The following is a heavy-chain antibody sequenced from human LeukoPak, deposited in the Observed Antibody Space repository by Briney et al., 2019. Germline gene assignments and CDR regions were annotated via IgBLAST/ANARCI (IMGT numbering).Heavy chain of an antibody. CDR2: ISYDGSNK. CDR1: GFTFSSYA. Sequence: GGSLGLSCAASGFTFSSYAMHWVRQAPGKGLEWVAVISYDGSNKYYADSVKGRFTISRDNSKNTLYLQMNSLRAEDTAVYYCAKDGVTGSYYYYGMDVWGQGTTVTVSS. CDR3: AKDGVTGSYYYYGMDV. V-gene: IGHV3-30*04. J-gene: IGHJ6*02.